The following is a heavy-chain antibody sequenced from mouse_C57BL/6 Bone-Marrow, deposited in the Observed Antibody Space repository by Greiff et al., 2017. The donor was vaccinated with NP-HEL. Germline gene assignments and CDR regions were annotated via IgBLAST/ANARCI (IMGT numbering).Heavy chain of an antibody. D-gene: IGHD2-5*01. Sequence: EVKLMESEGGLVQPGSSMKLSCTASGFTFSDYYMAWVRQVPEKGLEWVANINYDGSSTYYLDSLKSRFIISRDNAKNILYLQMSSLKSEDTATYDCARGGDSNPFYAMDYWGQGTSVTVSS. CDR2: INYDGSST. CDR1: GFTFSDYY. J-gene: IGHJ4*01. CDR3: ARGGDSNPFYAMDY. V-gene: IGHV5-16*01.